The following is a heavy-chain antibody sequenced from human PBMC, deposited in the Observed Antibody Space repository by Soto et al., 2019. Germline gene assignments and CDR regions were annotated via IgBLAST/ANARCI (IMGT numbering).Heavy chain of an antibody. CDR2: ISWNSGSI. D-gene: IGHD6-13*01. CDR3: AKDIIAAAGGDAFDI. CDR1: GFTFDDYA. J-gene: IGHJ3*02. V-gene: IGHV3-9*01. Sequence: EVQLVESGGGLVQPGRSLRLSCAASGFTFDDYAMHWVRQAPGKGLEWVSGISWNSGSIGYADSVKGRFTISRDNAKNSLYLQMNSLRAEDTALYYCAKDIIAAAGGDAFDIWGQGTMVTVSS.